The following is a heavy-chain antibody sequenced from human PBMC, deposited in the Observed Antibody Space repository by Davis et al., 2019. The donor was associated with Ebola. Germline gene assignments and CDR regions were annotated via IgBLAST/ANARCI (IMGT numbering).Heavy chain of an antibody. D-gene: IGHD1-26*01. V-gene: IGHV3-23*01. Sequence: GESLKISCVGSGFTFSVETITWVRQAPGKGLEWVSGSGGGHGSTHYADSVRGRFTVSRDNSKNTLYLQMRSLRAEDTAVYYCAKDDGPFLSGSYSASWGQGTLVTVST. CDR1: GFTFSVET. J-gene: IGHJ5*02. CDR3: AKDDGPFLSGSYSAS. CDR2: SGGGHGST.